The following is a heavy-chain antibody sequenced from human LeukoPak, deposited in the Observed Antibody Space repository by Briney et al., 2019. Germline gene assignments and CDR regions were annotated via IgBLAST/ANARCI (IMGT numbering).Heavy chain of an antibody. Sequence: PSETLSLTCTVSGGSMGSYYWSWIRQPPGKGLEWIGYIYYSGSTNYNPSLKSRVTLSVDTSKSQFSLKLTSVTAADSAVFYCARGGFGNPLQLEPRRPFDMWGQGTMVAISS. CDR2: IYYSGST. J-gene: IGHJ3*02. D-gene: IGHD1-1*01. CDR3: ARGGFGNPLQLEPRRPFDM. V-gene: IGHV4-59*12. CDR1: GGSMGSYY.